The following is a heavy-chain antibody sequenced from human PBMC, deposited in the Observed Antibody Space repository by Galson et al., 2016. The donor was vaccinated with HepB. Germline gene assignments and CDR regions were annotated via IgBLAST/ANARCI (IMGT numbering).Heavy chain of an antibody. CDR1: GDSIISDYY. D-gene: IGHD2-2*01. Sequence: LSLTCTVSGDSIISDYYWSWIRQPPGKGLEWIGYIYYSGSTDYNPSLKSRVTISVDTSKNQFSLRLSSVTAADTAVYYCARVRYQLLGVFLFDYWGQGTLVTVSS. CDR3: ARVRYQLLGVFLFDY. J-gene: IGHJ4*02. V-gene: IGHV4-30-4*01. CDR2: IYYSGST.